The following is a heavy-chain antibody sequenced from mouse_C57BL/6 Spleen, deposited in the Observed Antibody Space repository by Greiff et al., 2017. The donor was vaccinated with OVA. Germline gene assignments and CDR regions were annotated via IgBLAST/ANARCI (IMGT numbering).Heavy chain of an antibody. Sequence: DVKLVESGGDLVKPGGSLKLSCAASGFTFSSYGMSWVGQTPDKRLEWVATISSGGSYTYYPDSVKGRFTISRDNAKNTLYLQMSSLKSEDTAMYYCARPDSSGYYFDYWGQGTTLTVSS. CDR1: GFTFSSYG. CDR3: ARPDSSGYYFDY. CDR2: ISSGGSYT. J-gene: IGHJ2*01. D-gene: IGHD3-2*02. V-gene: IGHV5-6*02.